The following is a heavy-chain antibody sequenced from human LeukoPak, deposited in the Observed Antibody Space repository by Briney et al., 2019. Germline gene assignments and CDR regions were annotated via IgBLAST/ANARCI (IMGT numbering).Heavy chain of an antibody. Sequence: SETPSLTCAVYGGSFSGYYWSWIRQPPGKGLEWIGEINHSGSTNYNPSLKSRVTISVDTSKNQFSLKLSSVTAADTAVYYCARDLVRCGGDCYSFDYWGQGTLVTVSS. V-gene: IGHV4-34*01. J-gene: IGHJ4*02. CDR2: INHSGST. CDR3: ARDLVRCGGDCYSFDY. D-gene: IGHD2-21*02. CDR1: GGSFSGYY.